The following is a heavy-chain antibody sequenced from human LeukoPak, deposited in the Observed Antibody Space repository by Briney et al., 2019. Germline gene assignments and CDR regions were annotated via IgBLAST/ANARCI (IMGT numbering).Heavy chain of an antibody. CDR1: GGSVSSGSYY. Sequence: SETLSLTCTVSGGSVSSGSYYWSWIRQPPGKGLEWIGYIYYSGSTNYNPSLKSRVTISVDTSKNQFSLKLSSVTAADTAVYXCAGSYDSSGYYYYWGQGTLVTVSS. CDR2: IYYSGST. V-gene: IGHV4-61*01. CDR3: AGSYDSSGYYYY. J-gene: IGHJ4*02. D-gene: IGHD3-22*01.